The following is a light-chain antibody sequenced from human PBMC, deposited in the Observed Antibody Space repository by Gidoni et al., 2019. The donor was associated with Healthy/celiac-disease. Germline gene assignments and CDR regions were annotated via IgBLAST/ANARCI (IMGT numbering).Light chain of an antibody. CDR3: SSYTSSSSNWV. CDR1: SSDVGGYNY. J-gene: IGLJ3*02. Sequence: QSALTQAASVSGSPGQSITISCTGTSSDVGGYNYVSWYQQHPGKAPKLMISEVSNRPSGVSNRFSGSKSGNTASLTISGLQAEDEADYYCSSYTSSSSNWVFGGGTKLTVL. V-gene: IGLV2-14*01. CDR2: EVS.